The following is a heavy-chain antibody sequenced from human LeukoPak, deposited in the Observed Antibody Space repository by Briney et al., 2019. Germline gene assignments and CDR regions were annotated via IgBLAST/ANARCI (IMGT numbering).Heavy chain of an antibody. CDR1: GGSISSSSYY. D-gene: IGHD3-10*01. CDR3: ARSDGYGLVGI. V-gene: IGHV4-39*07. J-gene: IGHJ3*02. CDR2: IYYSGST. Sequence: SETLSLTCTVSGGSISSSSYYWGWIRQPPGKGLEWIGSIYYSGSTYYNPSLKSRVTISVDTSKNQFSLNLSSVTAADTAVYYCARSDGYGLVGIWGQGTMVTVSS.